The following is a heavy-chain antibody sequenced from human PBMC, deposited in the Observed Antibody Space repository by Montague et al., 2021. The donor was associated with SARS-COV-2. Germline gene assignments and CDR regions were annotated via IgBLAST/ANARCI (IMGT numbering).Heavy chain of an antibody. V-gene: IGHV4-34*01. CDR1: GGSFSGYY. D-gene: IGHD2-15*01. CDR3: ARGPVDDNCSGGSCYSRYYYGMDV. Sequence: SETLSLTCAVYGGSFSGYYWSWIRQPPGKGLEWIGEINHSGSTNYNPSLKSRVTISVDTSKNQFSLKLSSVTAADTAVYYCARGPVDDNCSGGSCYSRYYYGMDVWGQGIPVTVSS. J-gene: IGHJ6*02. CDR2: INHSGST.